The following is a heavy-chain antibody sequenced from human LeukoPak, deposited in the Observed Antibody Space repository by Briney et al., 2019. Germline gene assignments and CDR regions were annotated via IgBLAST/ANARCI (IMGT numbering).Heavy chain of an antibody. D-gene: IGHD4-11*01. CDR3: ARDARLHYYFDY. Sequence: SETLSLTCNVSGGSISSNYWSWVRQPAGRGLEWIGRFYISGSTKYNPSLKSRVTMSIDTSKNQFSLKLTSVTAADTAVYYCARDARLHYYFDYWGQGTLVTVSS. V-gene: IGHV4-4*07. J-gene: IGHJ4*02. CDR2: FYISGST. CDR1: GGSISSNY.